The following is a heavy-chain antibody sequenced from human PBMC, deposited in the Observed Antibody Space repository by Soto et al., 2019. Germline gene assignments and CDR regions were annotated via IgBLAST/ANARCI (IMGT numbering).Heavy chain of an antibody. J-gene: IGHJ6*02. Sequence: QVQLVQSGAEVKKPGASGKVSCKASGYTFTSYGISWVRQAPGQGLEGMGWISAYNGNTNYAQKLQGRVTMTTDTSTSTAYMELRSLRSDDTAVYYCARETDRNYYYYGMDVWGQGTTVTVSS. V-gene: IGHV1-18*01. CDR2: ISAYNGNT. CDR3: ARETDRNYYYYGMDV. CDR1: GYTFTSYG.